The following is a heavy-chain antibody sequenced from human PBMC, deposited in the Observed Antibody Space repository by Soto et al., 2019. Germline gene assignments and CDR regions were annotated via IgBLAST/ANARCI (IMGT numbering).Heavy chain of an antibody. D-gene: IGHD6-19*01. CDR2: IYSGGST. J-gene: IGHJ4*02. V-gene: IGHV3-53*04. CDR1: GFTVSSNY. Sequence: HPGGSLRLSCAASGFTVSSNYMSWVRQAPGKGLEWVSVIYSGGSTYYADTVKGRFTISRHNSKNTLYLQMNSLRAEDTAVYYCAMSAVAGPKDYFDYWGQGSLVTGSS. CDR3: AMSAVAGPKDYFDY.